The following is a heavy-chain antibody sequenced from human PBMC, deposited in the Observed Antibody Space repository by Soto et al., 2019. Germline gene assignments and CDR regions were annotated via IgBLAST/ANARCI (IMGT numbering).Heavy chain of an antibody. CDR1: GFTFSSYG. Sequence: GGSLRLSCAASGFTFSSYGMHWVRQAPGKGLEWVAVISYDGSNKYYADSVKGRFTISRDNSKNTLYLQMNSLRAEDTAVYYCAKDVEWLRLKSAIDYWGQGTLVTVSS. CDR2: ISYDGSNK. V-gene: IGHV3-30*18. CDR3: AKDVEWLRLKSAIDY. D-gene: IGHD5-12*01. J-gene: IGHJ4*02.